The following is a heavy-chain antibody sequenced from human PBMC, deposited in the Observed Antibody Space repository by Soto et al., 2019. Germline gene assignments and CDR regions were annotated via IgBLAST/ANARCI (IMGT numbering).Heavy chain of an antibody. V-gene: IGHV2-70*01. CDR2: IDWDDDK. J-gene: IGHJ6*02. D-gene: IGHD5-18*01. CDR1: GFSLSTSGMC. Sequence: GSGPTLVNPTQTLTLTCTFSGFSLSTSGMCVSWIRQPPGKALEWLALIDWDDDKYYSTSLKTRLTISKDTSKNQVVLTMTNMDPVDTATYYCARIPTPPSHGLGDYYYYGMDVWGQGTTVTVSS. CDR3: ARIPTPPSHGLGDYYYYGMDV.